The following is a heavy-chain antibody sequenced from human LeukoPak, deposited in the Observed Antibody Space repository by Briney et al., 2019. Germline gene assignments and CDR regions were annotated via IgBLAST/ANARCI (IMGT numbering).Heavy chain of an antibody. CDR3: ASLSGYSSGWYPIAEYFQH. CDR2: IKQDGSEK. J-gene: IGHJ1*01. CDR1: GFTFSSDW. V-gene: IGHV3-7*03. Sequence: GGSLRLSCAASGFTFSSDWMSWVRKAPGKGLEWVANIKQDGSEKYYVDSVKGRFTISRDNAKNSLYLQMNSLRAEDTAVYYCASLSGYSSGWYPIAEYFQHWGQGTLVTVSS. D-gene: IGHD6-19*01.